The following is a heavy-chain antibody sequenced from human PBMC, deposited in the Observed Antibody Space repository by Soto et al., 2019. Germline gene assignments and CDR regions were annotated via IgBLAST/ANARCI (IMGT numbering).Heavy chain of an antibody. D-gene: IGHD3-3*01. J-gene: IGHJ6*02. Sequence: QVQLQESGPGLVKPSQTLSLTCTVSGGSISSGGYYWSWIRQHPGKGLEWIGYIYYSGSTYYNPSLKSRVTISVDTSKNHFSLKLSSVTAADTAVYYCARDPFLEWLLYRDYYYGMDVWGQGTTVTVSS. CDR3: ARDPFLEWLLYRDYYYGMDV. V-gene: IGHV4-31*03. CDR1: GGSISSGGYY. CDR2: IYYSGST.